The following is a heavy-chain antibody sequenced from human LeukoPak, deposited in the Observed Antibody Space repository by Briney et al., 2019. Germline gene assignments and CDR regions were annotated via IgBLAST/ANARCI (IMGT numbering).Heavy chain of an antibody. CDR3: AREYSSSSGSVSDY. Sequence: PGGSLRLSCAASGFTFSSYNMNWVRQPPGKGLEWVSYISSSSSTIYYPHSVKGRFTISRYNAKNSMSLQMNSLRDEDTAVYYCAREYSSSSGSVSDYWGQGTLVTVSS. CDR2: ISSSSSTI. D-gene: IGHD6-6*01. CDR1: GFTFSSYN. J-gene: IGHJ4*02. V-gene: IGHV3-48*02.